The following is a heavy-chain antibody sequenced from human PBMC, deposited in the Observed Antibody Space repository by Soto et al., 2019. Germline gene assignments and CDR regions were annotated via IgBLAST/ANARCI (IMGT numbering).Heavy chain of an antibody. CDR3: ARVKSITIFGVALDAFDI. Sequence: TLSLTCTVSGGSISSYYWSWIRQPPGKGLEWIGYIYYSGSTNYNPSLKSRVTISVDTSKNQFSLKLSSVTAADTAVYYCARVKSITIFGVALDAFDIWGQGTMVTVSS. J-gene: IGHJ3*02. V-gene: IGHV4-59*01. D-gene: IGHD3-3*01. CDR1: GGSISSYY. CDR2: IYYSGST.